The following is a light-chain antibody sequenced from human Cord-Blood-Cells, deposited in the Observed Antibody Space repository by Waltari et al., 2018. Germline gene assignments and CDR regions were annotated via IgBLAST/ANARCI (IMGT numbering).Light chain of an antibody. Sequence: SELKQSQATLSLSPSVRATLSRRSSPSVSSDLAWYQQKPGKAPRLLIYEASNRPTGIPARFSGSGSGTDFTLTISSLDPEDFAIYYCQQRSNCPLTFGGGTKVEIK. CDR3: QQRSNCPLT. CDR2: EAS. CDR1: PSVSSD. V-gene: IGKV3-11*01. J-gene: IGKJ4*01.